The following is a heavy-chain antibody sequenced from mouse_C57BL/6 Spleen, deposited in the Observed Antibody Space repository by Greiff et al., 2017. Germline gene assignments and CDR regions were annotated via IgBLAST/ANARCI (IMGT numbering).Heavy chain of an antibody. CDR3: TRSYQAMDY. CDR2: IDPETGGT. CDR1: GYTFTDYE. J-gene: IGHJ4*01. V-gene: IGHV1-15*01. Sequence: VKLVESGAELVRPGASVTLSCKASGYTFTDYEMHWVKQTPVHGLEWIGAIDPETGGTAYNQKFKGKAILTADKSSSTAYMELRSLTSEDSAVYYCTRSYQAMDYWGQGTSVTVSS. D-gene: IGHD5-1*01.